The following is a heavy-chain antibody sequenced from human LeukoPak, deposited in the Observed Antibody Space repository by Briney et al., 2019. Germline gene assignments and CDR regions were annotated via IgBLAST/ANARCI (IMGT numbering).Heavy chain of an antibody. D-gene: IGHD2-21*02. CDR1: GYDFSSYW. CDR2: IYPGDSDI. V-gene: IGHV5-51*01. CDR3: ARRAYCGGDCYSDV. J-gene: IGHJ3*01. Sequence: GESLKISCKSSGYDFSSYWIAWVRQIPGKGLEWLGSIYPGDSDIRYGPSFQGQVTFSVDKSISTAYLQWSSLKASDTAMYFCARRAYCGGDCYSDVWGQGTVITVSS.